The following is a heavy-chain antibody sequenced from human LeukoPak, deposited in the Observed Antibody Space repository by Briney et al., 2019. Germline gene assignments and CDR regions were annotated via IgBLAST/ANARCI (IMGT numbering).Heavy chain of an antibody. D-gene: IGHD5-12*01. CDR3: ARDPNHSTEPVSQWLRRYYFDY. CDR1: GGSFSGYY. CDR2: INHSGST. V-gene: IGHV4-34*01. J-gene: IGHJ4*02. Sequence: YPSETLSLTCAVYGGSFSGYYRSWIRQPPGKGLERIGEINHSGSTNYNPSLKSRVTISVDTSKNQFSLKLSSVTAADTAVYYCARDPNHSTEPVSQWLRRYYFDYWGQGTLVTVSS.